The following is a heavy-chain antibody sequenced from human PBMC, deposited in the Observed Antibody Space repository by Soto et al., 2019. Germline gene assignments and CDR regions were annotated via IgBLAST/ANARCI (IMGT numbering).Heavy chain of an antibody. V-gene: IGHV3-66*01. D-gene: IGHD6-19*01. Sequence: PGGSLRLSCAASGFTVSSNYMSWVRQAPGKGLEWVSVIYSGGSTYYADSVKGRFTISRDNSENTLYLQMNSLRAEDTAVYYCAKGVPGIAVAGTGYFQHWGQGTLVTAPQ. J-gene: IGHJ1*01. CDR1: GFTVSSNY. CDR2: IYSGGST. CDR3: AKGVPGIAVAGTGYFQH.